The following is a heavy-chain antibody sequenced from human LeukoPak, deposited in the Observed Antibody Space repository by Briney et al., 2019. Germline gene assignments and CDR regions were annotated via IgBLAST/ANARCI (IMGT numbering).Heavy chain of an antibody. D-gene: IGHD3-22*01. CDR1: GFTFSSYA. CDR3: AKDGYYESSGYSYFDY. V-gene: IGHV3-23*01. CDR2: ISGSGGTT. Sequence: PGGSLRLSCAASGFTFSSYAMSWVRQAPGKGLEWVSAISGSGGTTHYADSVKGRFTISRDNSKNTLSLQMNSLRAEDTAVYYCAKDGYYESSGYSYFDYWGQETLVTVSS. J-gene: IGHJ4*02.